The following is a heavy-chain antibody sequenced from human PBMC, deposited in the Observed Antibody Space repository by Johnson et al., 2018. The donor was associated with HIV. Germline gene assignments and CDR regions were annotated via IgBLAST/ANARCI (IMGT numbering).Heavy chain of an antibody. J-gene: IGHJ3*02. CDR2: ISYDGSEQ. CDR3: ARGDDSSAWGAFDI. D-gene: IGHD3-22*01. CDR1: GFTFSSYA. Sequence: VQLVESGGGVVQPGRSLRLSCAASGFTFSSYAMHWVRQAPGKGLEWVAVISYDGSEQLFADSVKGRFTISRDSSKNTLYLQMNSLRAEDTAVYYCARGDDSSAWGAFDIWGQGTMVTVSS. V-gene: IGHV3-30*04.